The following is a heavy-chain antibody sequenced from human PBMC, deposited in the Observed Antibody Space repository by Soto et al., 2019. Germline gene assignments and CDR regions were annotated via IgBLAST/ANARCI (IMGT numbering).Heavy chain of an antibody. V-gene: IGHV1-46*01. D-gene: IGHD3-3*01. Sequence: ASVKVSCKASGYTFTSYYMHWVRQAPGQGLEWMGIINPSGGSTSYAQKFQGRVTMTRDTSTSTVYTELSSLRSEDTAVYYCARTFSPITIFGVVIIHYYYYGMDVWGQGTTVTVSS. J-gene: IGHJ6*02. CDR2: INPSGGST. CDR1: GYTFTSYY. CDR3: ARTFSPITIFGVVIIHYYYYGMDV.